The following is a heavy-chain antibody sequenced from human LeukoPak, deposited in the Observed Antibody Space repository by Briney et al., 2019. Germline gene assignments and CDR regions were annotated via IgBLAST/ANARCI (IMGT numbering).Heavy chain of an antibody. CDR2: IYTSGST. Sequence: SETLSPTCTVSGGSISSYYWSWIRQPAGKGLEWIGRIYTSGSTNYNPSLKSRVTMSVDTSKNQFSLKLSSVTAADTAVYYCARDHYYDSSGYDPTFDYWGQGTLVTVSS. CDR1: GGSISSYY. J-gene: IGHJ4*02. D-gene: IGHD3-22*01. CDR3: ARDHYYDSSGYDPTFDY. V-gene: IGHV4-4*07.